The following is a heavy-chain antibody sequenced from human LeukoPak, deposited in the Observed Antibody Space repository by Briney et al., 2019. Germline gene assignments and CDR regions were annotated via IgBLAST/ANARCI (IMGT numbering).Heavy chain of an antibody. J-gene: IGHJ4*02. CDR1: GFSFSTYG. CDR2: IRYDGINK. Sequence: GGSLRLSCAASGFSFSTYGMHWVRQAPGKGLEWVAFIRYDGINKFYADSVKGRFTISRDTSKNTLFLEMSSLRAEDMAVYYCARAHSGINTGYFDYWGQGTLVTVSS. V-gene: IGHV3-30*02. CDR3: ARAHSGINTGYFDY. D-gene: IGHD1-26*01.